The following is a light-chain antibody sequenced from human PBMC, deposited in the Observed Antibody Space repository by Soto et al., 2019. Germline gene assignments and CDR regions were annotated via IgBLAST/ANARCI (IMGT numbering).Light chain of an antibody. CDR3: QQSYSTLT. V-gene: IGKV1-39*01. J-gene: IGKJ4*01. CDR1: QSISSY. Sequence: DIQITQWRESLKASXGPRVTITCRASQSISSYLNWYQQKPGKAPKLLIYAASSLQSGVPSRFSGSGSGTDFTLTISSLQPEDFAAYYCQQSYSTLTFGVGTKVDIK. CDR2: AAS.